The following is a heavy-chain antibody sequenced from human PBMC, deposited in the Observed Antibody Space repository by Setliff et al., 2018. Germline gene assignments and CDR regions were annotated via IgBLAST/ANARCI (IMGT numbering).Heavy chain of an antibody. V-gene: IGHV4-38-2*02. CDR3: ARDKGDGYGVDAYAGGGFDI. J-gene: IGHJ3*02. D-gene: IGHD4-17*01. CDR1: GYSISSGHY. Sequence: SETLSLTCDVSGYSISSGHYWGWIRQPPGKGLEWIGSVYPGRNTYYNPSLKSRVTMSVDTSKRQFSLKLNSVTAADTAVYYCARDKGDGYGVDAYAGGGFDIWGQGTMVTVSS. CDR2: VYPGRNT.